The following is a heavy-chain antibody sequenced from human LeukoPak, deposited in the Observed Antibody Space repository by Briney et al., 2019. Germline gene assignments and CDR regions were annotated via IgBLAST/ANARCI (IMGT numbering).Heavy chain of an antibody. J-gene: IGHJ4*02. CDR1: GFNVAAYA. D-gene: IGHD3-10*01. Sequence: GGSLRLSWAASGFNVAAYAMYWVRQPPGKSLEWVSLISGDSDNKYSAASVKGRFTISRDNSKNSLYLQMNSLTTEDTAFYYCAIASESGSFYRAFAYRGQGALVTVSS. CDR2: ISGDSDNK. CDR3: AIASESGSFYRAFAY. V-gene: IGHV3-43*02.